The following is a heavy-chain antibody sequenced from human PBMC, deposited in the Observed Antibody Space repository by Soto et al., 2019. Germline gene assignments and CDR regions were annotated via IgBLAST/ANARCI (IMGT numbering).Heavy chain of an antibody. D-gene: IGHD3-9*01. Sequence: GASVTVSCKTSVLTVTNSAIQWVQQTRGQRLEWIGWIVVGSGNTNYAQEFQERVIITRDLSTSTAYMELSSLRSEDTAVYYCAAGELRYFDWLNSWGQGTLVTVSS. J-gene: IGHJ4*02. CDR2: IVVGSGNT. CDR1: VLTVTNSA. CDR3: AAGELRYFDWLNS. V-gene: IGHV1-58*02.